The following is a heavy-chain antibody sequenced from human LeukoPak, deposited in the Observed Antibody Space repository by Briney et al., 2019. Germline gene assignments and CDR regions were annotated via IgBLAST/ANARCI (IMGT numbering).Heavy chain of an antibody. CDR3: ATEGFYF. CDR1: GAAFSKYG. CDR2: ISRSGDIT. V-gene: IGHV3-23*01. J-gene: IGHJ4*02. Sequence: GGSLRLSCAASGAAFSKYGMKWVRQAAGAGLEYISGISRSGDITHYADSVKGRFTISRDNVKNTLYSQMNSLRAEDTALYYCATEGFYFWGPGTQVTVSS.